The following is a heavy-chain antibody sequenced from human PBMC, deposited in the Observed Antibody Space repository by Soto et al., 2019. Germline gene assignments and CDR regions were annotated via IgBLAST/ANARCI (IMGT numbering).Heavy chain of an antibody. V-gene: IGHV3-23*01. CDR2: ISGSGGST. J-gene: IGHJ4*02. D-gene: IGHD1-26*01. CDR3: AKDFLGLGATWRYFDY. CDR1: GFTFSSYA. Sequence: EVQLLESGGGLVQPGGSLRLSCAASGFTFSSYAMSWVRQAPGKGLEWVSAISGSGGSTYYADSVKGRFTISRDNSKNTLYLQMYSLRAEDTAVYYCAKDFLGLGATWRYFDYWGQGTLVTVSS.